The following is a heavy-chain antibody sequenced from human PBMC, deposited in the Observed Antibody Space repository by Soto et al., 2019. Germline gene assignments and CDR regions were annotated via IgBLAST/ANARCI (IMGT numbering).Heavy chain of an antibody. V-gene: IGHV4-39*01. CDR2: IYYSGST. Sequence: QLQLQESDPGLVKPSETLSLTCTVSGGSISSSSYYWGWIRQPPVKGLEWIGSIYYSGSTYYNPLLKSRVTICVDTSKNQFSLKLSSVTAADTAVYYCARRRDTAPDYWGQGTLVTVSS. CDR3: ARRRDTAPDY. CDR1: GGSISSSSYY. J-gene: IGHJ4*02. D-gene: IGHD5-18*01.